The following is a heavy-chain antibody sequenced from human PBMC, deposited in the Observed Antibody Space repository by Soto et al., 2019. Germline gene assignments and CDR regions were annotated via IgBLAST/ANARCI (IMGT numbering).Heavy chain of an antibody. V-gene: IGHV4-4*02. CDR3: ARAYGGYADY. D-gene: IGHD5-12*01. CDR1: GGSIGSTNW. CDR2: IYDSGST. Sequence: SETLSLTCAVSGGSIGSTNWWSWVRQPPGKGLEWIGEIYDSGSTNYNPSLKSRVTISLDKSKNQFSLKISSVTAADTAVYYCARAYGGYADYWGQGALVTVSS. J-gene: IGHJ4*02.